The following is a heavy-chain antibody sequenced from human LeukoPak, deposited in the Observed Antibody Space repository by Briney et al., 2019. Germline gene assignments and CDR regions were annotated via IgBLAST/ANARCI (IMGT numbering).Heavy chain of an antibody. D-gene: IGHD2-21*02. CDR1: GFTFSSYG. J-gene: IGHJ4*02. Sequence: GRSLRLSCAASGFTFSSYGMHWVRQAPGKGLEWVAVISYDGSNKYYADSVKGRFTISRDNSKNTPYLQMNSLRAEDTAVYYCAKDSNVVVTALDYWGQGTLVTVSS. CDR3: AKDSNVVVTALDY. V-gene: IGHV3-30*18. CDR2: ISYDGSNK.